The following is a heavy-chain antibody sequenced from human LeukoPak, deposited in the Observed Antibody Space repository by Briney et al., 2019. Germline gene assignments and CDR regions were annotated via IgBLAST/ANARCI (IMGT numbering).Heavy chain of an antibody. CDR2: INHSGST. D-gene: IGHD2-2*01. J-gene: IGHJ4*02. CDR3: ARYSRPAATLDY. CDR1: GGSFSGYY. Sequence: SETLSLTCAVYGGSFSGYYWSWIRQPPGKGLEWIGEINHSGSTNYNPSLKSRVTISVDTSKNQFSLKLSSVTAADTAVYYCARYSRPAATLDYWGQGTLVIVSS. V-gene: IGHV4-34*01.